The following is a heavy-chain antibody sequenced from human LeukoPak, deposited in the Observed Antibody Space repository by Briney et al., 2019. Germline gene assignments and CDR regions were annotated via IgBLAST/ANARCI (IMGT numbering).Heavy chain of an antibody. J-gene: IGHJ5*02. CDR3: ARNIVVVPAAPPANNWFDP. Sequence: SETLSLTCTVSGYSISSGYYWGWIRQPPGKGLEWIGSIYHSGSTYYNPSLKSRVTISVDTSKNQFSLKLSSVTAADTAVYYCARNIVVVPAAPPANNWFDPWGQGTLVTVSS. CDR2: IYHSGST. CDR1: GYSISSGYY. V-gene: IGHV4-38-2*02. D-gene: IGHD2-2*01.